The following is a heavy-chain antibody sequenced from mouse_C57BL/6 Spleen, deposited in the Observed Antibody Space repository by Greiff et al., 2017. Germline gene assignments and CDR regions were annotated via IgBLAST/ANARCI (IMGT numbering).Heavy chain of an antibody. CDR1: GYTFTSYW. J-gene: IGHJ2*01. Sequence: QVQLQQPGAELVRPGSSVKLSCKASGYTFTSYWMHWVKQRPIQGLEWIGNIDPSDSETHYNQKFKDKATLTVDKSSSTAYMQLSSLTSEDSAVYYCARKEVATGYCDYWGQGTTLTGSS. CDR3: ARKEVATGYCDY. V-gene: IGHV1-52*01. CDR2: IDPSDSET. D-gene: IGHD1-1*01.